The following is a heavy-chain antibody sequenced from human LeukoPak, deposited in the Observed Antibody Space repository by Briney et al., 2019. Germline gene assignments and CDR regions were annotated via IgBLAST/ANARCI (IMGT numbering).Heavy chain of an antibody. D-gene: IGHD3-22*01. CDR1: GVTFSSDG. J-gene: IGHJ4*02. V-gene: IGHV3-30*18. CDR3: AKGMYDSSGYFDY. Sequence: GGSLRLSCAVSGVTFSSDGMHWVRQAPGKGLEWVAVISYDGSNKYYADSVKGRFTISRDNSKNTQYLQMNSLRAEDTAVYYCAKGMYDSSGYFDYWGQATLVTVSS. CDR2: ISYDGSNK.